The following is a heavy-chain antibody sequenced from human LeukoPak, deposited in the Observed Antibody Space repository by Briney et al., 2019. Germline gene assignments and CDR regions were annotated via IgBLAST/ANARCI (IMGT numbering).Heavy chain of an antibody. V-gene: IGHV1-69*05. CDR1: GGTLSSYV. CDR3: ARDLGSEAAADNVGVAFDI. Sequence: SVKFSYKASGGTLSSYVISWVRQAPGQRHEWMGASIPIFGTANYAQKFQGRVTITTDESTSTAYMELSSLRSEDTAVYYCARDLGSEAAADNVGVAFDIWGQGTMVTVSS. CDR2: SIPIFGTA. D-gene: IGHD6-13*01. J-gene: IGHJ3*02.